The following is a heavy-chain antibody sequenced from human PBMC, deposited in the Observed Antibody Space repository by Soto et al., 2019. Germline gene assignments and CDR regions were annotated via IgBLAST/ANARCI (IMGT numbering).Heavy chain of an antibody. CDR1: GFTFSSYG. CDR2: IWYDGSNK. Sequence: QVQLVESGGGVVQPGRSLRLSCAASGFTFSSYGMHWVRQAPGKGLEWVAVIWYDGSNKYYADSVKGRFTISRDNSKNTLYLQMNTLRADDTAVYYCARDQKRRLQLSGPLDVWGQGTTVTVSS. D-gene: IGHD5-12*01. V-gene: IGHV3-33*01. CDR3: ARDQKRRLQLSGPLDV. J-gene: IGHJ6*02.